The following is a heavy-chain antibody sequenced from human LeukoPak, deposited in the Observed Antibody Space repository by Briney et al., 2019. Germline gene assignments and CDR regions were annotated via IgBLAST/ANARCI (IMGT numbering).Heavy chain of an antibody. Sequence: SETLSLTCTVSGYSISSGYYCGWIRQPPGKGLEWIGRIYHSGSTYYNPSLKSRVTISVDTSKNQFSLKLSSVTAADTAVYYCARDDLRSGAFDIWGQGTMVTVSS. CDR3: ARDDLRSGAFDI. J-gene: IGHJ3*02. CDR1: GYSISSGYY. V-gene: IGHV4-38-2*02. D-gene: IGHD3-10*01. CDR2: IYHSGST.